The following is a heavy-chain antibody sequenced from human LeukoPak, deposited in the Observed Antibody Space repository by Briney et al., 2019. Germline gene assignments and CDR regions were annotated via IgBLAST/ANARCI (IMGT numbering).Heavy chain of an antibody. D-gene: IGHD4-23*01. J-gene: IGHJ4*02. Sequence: PSETLSLTCTVSGGSISSYYWSWIRQPPGKGLEWIGYIYYSGSTNYNPSLKSRVTISVDTSKNQFSLKLSSVTAADTAVYYCASSRHGGNSMDSDYWGQGTLVTVSS. CDR2: IYYSGST. V-gene: IGHV4-59*01. CDR3: ASSRHGGNSMDSDY. CDR1: GGSISSYY.